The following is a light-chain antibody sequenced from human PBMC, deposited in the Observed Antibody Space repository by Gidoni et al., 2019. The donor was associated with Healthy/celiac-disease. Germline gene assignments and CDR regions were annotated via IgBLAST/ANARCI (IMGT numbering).Light chain of an antibody. V-gene: IGLV1-44*01. CDR2: SNN. CDR1: SSNRGSNT. J-gene: IGLJ3*02. CDR3: AAWDDSLNGWV. Sequence: QSVLTQPPSASGTPGQGVTISCSGRSSNRGSNTVNWYQQLPGTAPKLLIYSNNQRPSGVPDRFSGSKSGTSASLAISGLQSEDEADYYCAAWDDSLNGWVFGGGTKLTVL.